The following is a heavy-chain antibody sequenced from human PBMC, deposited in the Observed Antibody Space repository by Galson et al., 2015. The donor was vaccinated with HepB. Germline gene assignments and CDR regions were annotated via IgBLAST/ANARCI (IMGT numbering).Heavy chain of an antibody. V-gene: IGHV3-30-3*01. Sequence: SLRLSCAASGFTFSSYAMHWVRQAPGKGLEWVAVISYDGSNKYYADSVKGRFTISRDNSKNTLYLQMNSLRAEDTAVYYCARTPVAVAGIHDAFDIWGQGTMVTVSS. CDR2: ISYDGSNK. CDR1: GFTFSSYA. D-gene: IGHD6-19*01. CDR3: ARTPVAVAGIHDAFDI. J-gene: IGHJ3*02.